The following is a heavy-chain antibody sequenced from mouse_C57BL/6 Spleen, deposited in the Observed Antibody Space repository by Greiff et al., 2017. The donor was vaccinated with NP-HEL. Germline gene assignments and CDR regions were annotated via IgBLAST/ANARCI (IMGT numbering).Heavy chain of an antibody. CDR2: IYPGDGDT. D-gene: IGHD2-1*01. Sequence: QVHVKQSGAELVKPGASVKISCKASGYAFSSYWMNWVKQRPGKGLEWIGQIYPGDGDTNYNGKFKGKATLTADKSSSTAYMQLSSLTSEDSAVYFCARSDLLWYPYFDYWGQGTTLTVSS. J-gene: IGHJ2*01. V-gene: IGHV1-80*01. CDR3: ARSDLLWYPYFDY. CDR1: GYAFSSYW.